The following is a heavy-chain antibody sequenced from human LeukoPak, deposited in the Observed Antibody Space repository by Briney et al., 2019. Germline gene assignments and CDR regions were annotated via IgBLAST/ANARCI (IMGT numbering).Heavy chain of an antibody. D-gene: IGHD3-22*01. CDR3: ARVQSEYYYDSSGYYY. Sequence: ASVKVSCKASGYTFTGYYMHWVLQAPGQGLEWMGRINPNSGGTNYAQKFQGRVTMTRDTSISTAYMELSRLRSDDTAVYYCARVQSEYYYDSSGYYYWGQGTLVTVSS. J-gene: IGHJ4*02. CDR1: GYTFTGYY. CDR2: INPNSGGT. V-gene: IGHV1-2*06.